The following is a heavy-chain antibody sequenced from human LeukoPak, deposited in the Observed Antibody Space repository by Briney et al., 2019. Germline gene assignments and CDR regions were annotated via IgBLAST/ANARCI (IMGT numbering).Heavy chain of an antibody. V-gene: IGHV3-20*04. CDR3: ARDGITAAGTFFDY. D-gene: IGHD6-13*01. CDR2: INWNGGST. Sequence: GGSLRLSCAASGFTVSSNYMSWVRQAPGKGLEWVSDINWNGGSTGYADSVKGRFTISRDSAKNSLYLQMNSLRAEDTALYYCARDGITAAGTFFDYWGQGTLVTVSS. J-gene: IGHJ4*02. CDR1: GFTVSSNY.